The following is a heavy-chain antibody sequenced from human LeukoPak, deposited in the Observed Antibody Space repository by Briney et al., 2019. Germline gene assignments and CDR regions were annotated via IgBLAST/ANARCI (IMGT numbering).Heavy chain of an antibody. J-gene: IGHJ5*01. V-gene: IGHV3-9*01. CDR2: ISWNNGSI. D-gene: IGHD3-22*01. Sequence: GGSLRLSCLASGFAFDDYAMHWVRQAPGKGLEWVSGISWNNGSIGYADSVKGRFTISRDNAKNSLYLQMNSLRTEDTALYYCAKDFYYYDTSGFDCWGQGTLVTVSS. CDR1: GFAFDDYA. CDR3: AKDFYYYDTSGFDC.